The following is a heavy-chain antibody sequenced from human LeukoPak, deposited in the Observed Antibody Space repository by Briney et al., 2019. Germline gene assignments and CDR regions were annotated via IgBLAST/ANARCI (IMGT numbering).Heavy chain of an antibody. CDR1: GGSINSYY. V-gene: IGHV4-59*12. J-gene: IGHJ4*02. CDR2: IYYSGST. D-gene: IGHD4-23*01. Sequence: SETLSLTCTVSGGSINSYYWSWIRQPPGKGLEWIGYIYYSGSTYYNPSLKSRVTMSVDTSKNQFSLKLSSVTAADTAVYYCAREVSRWPYYFDYWGQGTLVTVSS. CDR3: AREVSRWPYYFDY.